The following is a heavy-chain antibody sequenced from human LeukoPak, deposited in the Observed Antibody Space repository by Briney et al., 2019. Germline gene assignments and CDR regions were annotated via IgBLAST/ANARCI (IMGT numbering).Heavy chain of an antibody. V-gene: IGHV1-18*01. CDR2: ISAYNGNT. CDR3: ARVRSSNVYGDYEDYFDY. J-gene: IGHJ4*02. Sequence: GASVKVSCKASGYTFTSYGISWVRQAPGQGLEWMGWISAYNGNTNYAQKLQGRVTMTTDTSTSTAYMELRSLRSDDTAVYYCARVRSSNVYGDYEDYFDYWGQGTLVTVSS. CDR1: GYTFTSYG. D-gene: IGHD4-17*01.